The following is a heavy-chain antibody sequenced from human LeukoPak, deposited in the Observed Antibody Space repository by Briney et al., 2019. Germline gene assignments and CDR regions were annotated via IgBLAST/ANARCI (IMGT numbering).Heavy chain of an antibody. J-gene: IGHJ5*02. CDR3: ARDSNYYDSSGYLLGYNWFDP. CDR1: GGSFSGYY. Sequence: SETLSLTCAVYGGSFSGYYWSWIRQPPGKGLEWIGEINHSGSTNYNPSLKSRVTISVDTSKNQFSLKLSSVTAADTAVYYCARDSNYYDSSGYLLGYNWFDPWGQGTLVTVSS. CDR2: INHSGST. D-gene: IGHD3-22*01. V-gene: IGHV4-34*01.